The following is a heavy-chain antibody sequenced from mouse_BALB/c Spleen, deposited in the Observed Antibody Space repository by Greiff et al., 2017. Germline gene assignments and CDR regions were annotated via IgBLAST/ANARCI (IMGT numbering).Heavy chain of an antibody. CDR2: IDPANGNT. V-gene: IGHV14-3*02. J-gene: IGHJ3*01. Sequence: EVKLMESGAELVKPGASVKLSCTASGFNIKDTYMHWVKQRPEQGLEWIGRIDPANGNTKYDPKFQGKATITADTSSNTAYLQLSSLTSEDTAVYYCARDFITTAWFAYWGQGTLVTVSA. CDR1: GFNIKDTY. D-gene: IGHD1-2*01. CDR3: ARDFITTAWFAY.